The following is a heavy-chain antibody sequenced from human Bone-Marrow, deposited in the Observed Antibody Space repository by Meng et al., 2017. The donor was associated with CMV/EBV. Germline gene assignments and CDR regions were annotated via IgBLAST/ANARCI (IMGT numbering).Heavy chain of an antibody. D-gene: IGHD2-2*01. CDR2: SNPNSRGQ. CDR1: GPASSGSY. Sequence: VQLVHSGAEAHTPVVSVNVSRRPSGPASSGSYMHWVRQAPGQGLEWLGRSNPNSRGQNYSQKFHGRVTMTRETSICTAYMVMDWMRSDSMAVYYCAQVSHCSTTSLSLHYSGQGTLVTVSS. V-gene: IGHV1-2*02. CDR3: AQVSHCSTTSLSLHY. J-gene: IGHJ4*02.